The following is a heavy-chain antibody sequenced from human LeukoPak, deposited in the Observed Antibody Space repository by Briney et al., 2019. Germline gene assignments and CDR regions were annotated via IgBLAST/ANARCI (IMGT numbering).Heavy chain of an antibody. J-gene: IGHJ4*02. D-gene: IGHD2-15*01. CDR2: INPNSGGT. CDR3: VTLGVVVPTTLDY. V-gene: IGHV1-2*02. CDR1: GYTFTGYY. Sequence: ASVKVSCKASGYTFTGYYMHWVRQAPGQGLEWMGWINPNSGGTNYAQKFQGRDTMTRNTSISTAYMELSSLRSEDTAVYYCVTLGVVVPTTLDYWGQGTLVTVSS.